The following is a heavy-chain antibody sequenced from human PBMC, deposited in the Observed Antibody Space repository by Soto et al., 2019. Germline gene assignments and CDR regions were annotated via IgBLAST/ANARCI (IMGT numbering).Heavy chain of an antibody. CDR1: GYSFTSYW. CDR3: ARRGYYYGSGSQPAFDY. CDR2: IDPSDSYT. V-gene: IGHV5-10-1*01. D-gene: IGHD3-10*01. Sequence: PGESLKISCKGSGYSFTSYWISWVRQMPGKGLEWMGRIDPSDSYTNYSPSFQGHVTISADKSISTAYLQWSSLKASDTAMYYCARRGYYYGSGSQPAFDYWGQGTLVTVSS. J-gene: IGHJ4*02.